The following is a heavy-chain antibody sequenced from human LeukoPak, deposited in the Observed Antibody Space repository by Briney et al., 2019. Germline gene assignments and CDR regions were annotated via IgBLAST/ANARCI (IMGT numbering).Heavy chain of an antibody. CDR2: IYSRGGT. V-gene: IGHV3-53*01. Sequence: GGSLRLSCAASGFTVSSNFMSWVRQAPGKGLECVSVIYSRGGTYYADSVQGRFTISRDASKNTLFLQMNSLRADDTAVYYCARKTDSSGSGDXWGQGTLVTVSS. CDR1: GFTVSSNF. CDR3: ARKTDSSGSGDX. J-gene: IGHJ4*02. D-gene: IGHD3-22*01.